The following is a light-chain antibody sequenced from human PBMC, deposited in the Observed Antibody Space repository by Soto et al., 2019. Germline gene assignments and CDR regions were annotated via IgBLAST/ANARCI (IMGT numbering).Light chain of an antibody. Sequence: EIVMTQSPGTLSVSPGERATLSCRASQSVSSNLAWYQQQPAQPPRLLIYGASTRPTGIPARFSGSGSGTEVTLTLSRLQSEDCAVYYCQHYNNWPPRYTFGQGTKLEIK. CDR2: GAS. CDR3: QHYNNWPPRYT. J-gene: IGKJ2*01. V-gene: IGKV3-15*01. CDR1: QSVSSN.